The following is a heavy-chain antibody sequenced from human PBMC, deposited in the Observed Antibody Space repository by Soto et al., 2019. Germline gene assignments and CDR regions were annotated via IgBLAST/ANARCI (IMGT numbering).Heavy chain of an antibody. CDR1: GGSISSGGYS. CDR3: ARGLSLLFGPGEGVDP. V-gene: IGHV4-30-2*01. J-gene: IGHJ5*02. Sequence: SETLSLTCAVSGGSISSGGYSWSWIRQPPGKGQEWIGYIYHSGSTYYNTSLKSRVTISVDRSKNQFSLKLSSVTAADPALFYRARGLSLLFGPGEGVDPWGQGTLVTVSS. D-gene: IGHD3-10*01. CDR2: IYHSGST.